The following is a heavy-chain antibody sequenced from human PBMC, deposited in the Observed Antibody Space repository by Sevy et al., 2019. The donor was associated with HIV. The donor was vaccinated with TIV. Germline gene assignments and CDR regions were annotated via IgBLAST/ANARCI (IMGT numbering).Heavy chain of an antibody. CDR2: IQYDGSNK. CDR1: GFSFSSYG. Sequence: GGPLRLSCAASGFSFSSYGMHWVRQAPGKGLEWMSYIQYDGSNKDYGDSVKGRFTISRDNSKNTLYLQMNSLRVEDTAVFYCVKEGGGEGGDHWGQGTLVTVSS. V-gene: IGHV3-30*02. J-gene: IGHJ4*02. D-gene: IGHD2-21*01. CDR3: VKEGGGEGGDH.